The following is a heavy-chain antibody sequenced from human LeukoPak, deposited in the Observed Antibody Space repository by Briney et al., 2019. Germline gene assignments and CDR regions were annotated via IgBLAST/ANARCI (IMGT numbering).Heavy chain of an antibody. V-gene: IGHV4-34*01. CDR3: ARRGKRSSFDY. CDR1: GGSFSGYY. Sequence: SETLSLTCAVYGGSFSGYYWSWIRQPPGKGLEWIGEINHSGSTNYNPSLKSRVTISVDTSKNQFSLKLSSVTAADTAVYYCARRGKRSSFDYWGQGTLVTVSS. CDR2: INHSGST. J-gene: IGHJ4*02. D-gene: IGHD3-10*01.